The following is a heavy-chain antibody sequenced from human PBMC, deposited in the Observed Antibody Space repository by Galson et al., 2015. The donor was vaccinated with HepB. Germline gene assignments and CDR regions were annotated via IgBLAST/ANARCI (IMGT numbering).Heavy chain of an antibody. Sequence: SLRLSCAASGFTFSNYAMSWVRQAPGKGLEWVSAIRGSGSNTYYADSVKGRFSISRDNSKNTLYLQMNSLRAEDTAVYYCAKGIYSPYDFWSGYIDYWGQGTLVTVSS. CDR1: GFTFSNYA. V-gene: IGHV3-23*01. CDR3: AKGIYSPYDFWSGYIDY. J-gene: IGHJ4*02. CDR2: IRGSGSNT. D-gene: IGHD3-3*01.